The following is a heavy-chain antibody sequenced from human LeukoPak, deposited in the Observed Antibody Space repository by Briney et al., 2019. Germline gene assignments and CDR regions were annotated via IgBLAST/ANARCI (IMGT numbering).Heavy chain of an antibody. Sequence: SETLSLTCTVSGGFISSYYWSWIRQPPGKGLEWIGYIYYSGSTNYNPSLKSRVTISVDTSKNQFSLKLSSVTAADTAVYYCARDRSSGYSYGWWEVDAFGIWGQGTMVTVSS. D-gene: IGHD5-18*01. V-gene: IGHV4-59*01. CDR2: IYYSGST. J-gene: IGHJ3*02. CDR3: ARDRSSGYSYGWWEVDAFGI. CDR1: GGFISSYY.